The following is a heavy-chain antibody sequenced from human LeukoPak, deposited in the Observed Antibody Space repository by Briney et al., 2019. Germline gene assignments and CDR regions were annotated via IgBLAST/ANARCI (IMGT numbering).Heavy chain of an antibody. J-gene: IGHJ3*02. V-gene: IGHV4-39*01. CDR1: GCSISSSSYY. CDR2: IYYSGST. D-gene: IGHD6-13*01. Sequence: PSETLSLTCTVSGCSISSSSYYWGWIRQPPGKGLEWIGSIYYSGSTYYNPSLKSRVTVSVDTSKNQFSLKLSSVPAADTAVYYCASGGADSSSWYDAFDIWGQGTMVTVSS. CDR3: ASGGADSSSWYDAFDI.